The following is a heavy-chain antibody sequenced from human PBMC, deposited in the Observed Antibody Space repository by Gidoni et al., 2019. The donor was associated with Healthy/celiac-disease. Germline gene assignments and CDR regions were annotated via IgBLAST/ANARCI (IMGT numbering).Heavy chain of an antibody. J-gene: IGHJ4*02. Sequence: EVQLLESGGGLVQPGGSLRLSCAASGFTFSSYAMSWVRQAPGKGLEWVSAISGSGGSTYYADSVKGRFTISRDNSKNTLYLQMNSLRAEDTAVYYCAQMTTVVPAAMMGFDYWGQGTLVTVSS. CDR1: GFTFSSYA. CDR2: ISGSGGST. V-gene: IGHV3-23*01. D-gene: IGHD2-2*01. CDR3: AQMTTVVPAAMMGFDY.